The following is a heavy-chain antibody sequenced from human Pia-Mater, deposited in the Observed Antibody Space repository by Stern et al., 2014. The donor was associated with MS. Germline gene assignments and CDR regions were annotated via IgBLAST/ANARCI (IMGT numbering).Heavy chain of an antibody. D-gene: IGHD3-9*01. CDR3: ARDGRHTDNYGLDA. CDR1: GGTFNVYA. Sequence: MQLVESGAEVKKPGSSVKVSCKASGGTFNVYAINWLRQAPGQGLEWMGGIIPIFGTANYAQKFQGRVTITADESTRTSSMQLSSLRYDDTAVYYCARDGRHTDNYGLDAWGQGTTVTVSS. CDR2: IIPIFGTA. J-gene: IGHJ6*02. V-gene: IGHV1-69*01.